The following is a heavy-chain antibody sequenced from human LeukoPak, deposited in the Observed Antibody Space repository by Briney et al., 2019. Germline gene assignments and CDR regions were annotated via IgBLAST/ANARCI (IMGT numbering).Heavy chain of an antibody. V-gene: IGHV1-8*01. CDR2: MNPNSGNT. CDR1: GYTFTSYD. J-gene: IGHJ4*02. D-gene: IGHD6-13*01. Sequence: ASVTVSCKASGYTFTSYDINWVRQATGQGLEWMGWMNPNSGNTGYAQKFQGRVTMTRDTSTSTVYMELSSLRSEDTAVYYCARVDASSSWYSHFDYWGQGTLVTVSS. CDR3: ARVDASSSWYSHFDY.